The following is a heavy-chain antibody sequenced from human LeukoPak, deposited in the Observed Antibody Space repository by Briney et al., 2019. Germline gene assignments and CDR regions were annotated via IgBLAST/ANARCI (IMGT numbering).Heavy chain of an antibody. CDR2: INHSGST. CDR3: ARHRWGGLSGGYYFDY. V-gene: IGHV4-34*01. J-gene: IGHJ4*02. CDR1: GGSFSGYY. Sequence: SETLSLTCAVYGGSFSGYYWSWIRQPPGKGLEWIGEINHSGSTNYNPSLKSRVTISVDTSKNQFSLKLSSVTAADTAVYYCARHRWGGLSGGYYFDYWGQGTLVTVSS. D-gene: IGHD3-16*01.